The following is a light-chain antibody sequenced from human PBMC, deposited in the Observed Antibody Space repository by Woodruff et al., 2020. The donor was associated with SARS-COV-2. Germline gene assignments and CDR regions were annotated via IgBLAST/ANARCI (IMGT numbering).Light chain of an antibody. CDR3: QAWDSSTALV. V-gene: IGLV3-1*01. Sequence: DKYACWYQQKPGQSPVLVIYQDSKRPSGIPERFSGSNSGNTATLTISGTQAMDEADYYCQAWDSSTALVFG. CDR1: DKY. J-gene: IGLJ3*02. CDR2: QDS.